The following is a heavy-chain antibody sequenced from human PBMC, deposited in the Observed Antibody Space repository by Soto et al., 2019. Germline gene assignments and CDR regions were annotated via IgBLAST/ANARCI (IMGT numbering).Heavy chain of an antibody. CDR3: ATSAGYDYYDSSGVHFQH. CDR2: IKQDGSEK. V-gene: IGHV3-7*01. CDR1: GLTFSSHY. J-gene: IGHJ1*01. Sequence: RGALRLSCAVSGLTFSSHYMTWVRQAPGEGLEWVASIKQDGSEKYYVDSVKGRFTISRDNAKNSLYLQMNSLRAEDTAVYYCATSAGYDYYDSSGVHFQHWGQGTLVTVSS. D-gene: IGHD3-22*01.